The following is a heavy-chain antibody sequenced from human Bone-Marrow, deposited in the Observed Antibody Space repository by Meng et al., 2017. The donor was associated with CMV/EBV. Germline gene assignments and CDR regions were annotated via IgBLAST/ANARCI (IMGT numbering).Heavy chain of an antibody. CDR2: IYYSGST. Sequence: SETLSLTCTVSGGSISSYYWSWIRQPPGKGLEWIGYIYYSGSTNYNPSLKSRVTISVDTSKNQFSLKLSSVTAADTAVYYCARGSPYYDFWSGYFNYYGMDVWGQGTTVTVSS. CDR3: ARGSPYYDFWSGYFNYYGMDV. D-gene: IGHD3-3*01. V-gene: IGHV4-59*01. J-gene: IGHJ6*02. CDR1: GGSISSYY.